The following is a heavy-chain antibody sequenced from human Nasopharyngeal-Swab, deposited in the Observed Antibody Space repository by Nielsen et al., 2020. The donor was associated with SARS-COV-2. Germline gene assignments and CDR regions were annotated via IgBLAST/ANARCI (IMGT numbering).Heavy chain of an antibody. J-gene: IGHJ4*02. CDR2: VSSNGAST. V-gene: IGHV3-23*01. CDR1: GFTFSTYA. D-gene: IGHD3-10*01. CDR3: AKACFTMVRGVSPFDY. Sequence: GGSLRLSCAASGFTFSTYAMSWVRQAPGKGLEWVSLVSSNGASTYYADSVKGRFTIPRDNSKNTLYLQMNSLRAEDTAVYYCAKACFTMVRGVSPFDYWGQGTLVTVSS.